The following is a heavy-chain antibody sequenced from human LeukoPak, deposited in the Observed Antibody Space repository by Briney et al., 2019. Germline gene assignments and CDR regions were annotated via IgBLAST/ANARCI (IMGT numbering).Heavy chain of an antibody. CDR2: ISWNSGSI. Sequence: GGSLRLSCAASGFTFDDYAMHWVRQAPGKGLEWVSGISWNSGSIGYADSVKGRFTISRDNAKNSLSLQVNSLRAEDTAVYYCARDLGQYYDTSDNWFDPWGQGTLVTVSS. J-gene: IGHJ5*02. V-gene: IGHV3-9*01. D-gene: IGHD3-22*01. CDR3: ARDLGQYYDTSDNWFDP. CDR1: GFTFDDYA.